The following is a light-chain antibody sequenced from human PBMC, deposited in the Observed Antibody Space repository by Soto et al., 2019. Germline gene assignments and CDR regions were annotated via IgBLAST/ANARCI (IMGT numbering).Light chain of an antibody. J-gene: IGLJ2*01. CDR1: SSDVGSYNL. Sequence: QSALTQPASVSGSPGQSITISCTGTSSDVGSYNLVSWYQQHPGKAPKLMIYEGSKRPSGVSNRFSGSKSGNTASLTISGLQAEYEAVYYCCSYAGSSTVVFGGGTKLTVL. CDR2: EGS. CDR3: CSYAGSSTVV. V-gene: IGLV2-23*01.